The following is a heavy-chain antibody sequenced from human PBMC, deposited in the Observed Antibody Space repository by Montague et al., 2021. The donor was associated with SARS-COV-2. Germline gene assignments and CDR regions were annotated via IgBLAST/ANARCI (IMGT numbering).Heavy chain of an antibody. D-gene: IGHD3-10*01. Sequence: SLRLSCAASGFAFSHFSMSWIRQAPGKGLEWVAIIKQEASAMYYGESVQGRFTISRDDAKNSLYLQMNSLRVEDTAVYYCATAGSGGYYYYNYGMDVWGQGTTVTVS. J-gene: IGHJ6*02. V-gene: IGHV3-7*01. CDR2: IKQEASAM. CDR1: GFAFSHFS. CDR3: ATAGSGGYYYYNYGMDV.